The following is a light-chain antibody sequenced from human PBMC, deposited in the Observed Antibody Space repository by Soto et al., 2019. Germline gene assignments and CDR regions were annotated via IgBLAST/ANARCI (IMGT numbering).Light chain of an antibody. Sequence: EIMMTQSPATLSVSLGERATLSCRASQSVRNNLAWYQQKPGQAPRLLIYYASTRATGIPARFSGSGSGTEFTLTISSLQSVQFALYICQQYNNWPPITFGQGTRLEIK. J-gene: IGKJ5*01. CDR2: YAS. V-gene: IGKV3-15*01. CDR3: QQYNNWPPIT. CDR1: QSVRNN.